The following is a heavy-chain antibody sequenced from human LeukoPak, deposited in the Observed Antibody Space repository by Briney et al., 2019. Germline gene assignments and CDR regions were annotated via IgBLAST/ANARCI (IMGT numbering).Heavy chain of an antibody. CDR2: ISYDGSNK. CDR1: GFTFSSYG. D-gene: IGHD5-12*01. Sequence: PGRSLRLYCAASGFTFSSYGMHWVRQAPGKGLEWVAVISYDGSNKYYADSVKGRFTISRDNSKNTLYLQMNSLRAEDTAVYYCAKDEGGYHDYWGQGTLVTVSS. J-gene: IGHJ4*02. V-gene: IGHV3-30*18. CDR3: AKDEGGYHDY.